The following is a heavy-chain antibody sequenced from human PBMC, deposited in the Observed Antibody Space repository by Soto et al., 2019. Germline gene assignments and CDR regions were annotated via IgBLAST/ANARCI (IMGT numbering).Heavy chain of an antibody. CDR3: ARPVDSYGWYDH. J-gene: IGHJ5*02. CDR2: IYPGDSDT. CDR1: GYSFTTYW. Sequence: EVQLVQSGAEVKKPGESLKISCKGSGYSFTTYWIDWVRQMPGKGLECMGIIYPGDSDTRYSPSFQGQVTISADKSINTADLQCSRLKASDSAIYYCARPVDSYGWYDHWGLGTVFTVSS. V-gene: IGHV5-51*01. D-gene: IGHD3-10*01.